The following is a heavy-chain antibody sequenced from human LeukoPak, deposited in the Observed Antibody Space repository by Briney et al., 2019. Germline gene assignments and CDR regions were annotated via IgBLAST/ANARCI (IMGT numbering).Heavy chain of an antibody. CDR3: ARHELLVGYYYYIDV. Sequence: SETLSLTCTVSGGSLSNFYWTWIRQPPGKGLEWIGSIYYIGSTNYNPSLKSRVTILLDTSSDQFSLKLTSVTAADTAVYYCARHELLVGYYYYIDVWGKGTTVTVSS. CDR1: GGSLSNFY. J-gene: IGHJ6*03. CDR2: IYYIGST. D-gene: IGHD1-7*01. V-gene: IGHV4-59*01.